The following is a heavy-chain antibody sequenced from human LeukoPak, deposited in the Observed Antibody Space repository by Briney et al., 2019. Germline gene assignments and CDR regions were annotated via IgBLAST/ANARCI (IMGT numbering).Heavy chain of an antibody. Sequence: ASVKVSCKASGYTFTGYYMHWVRQAPGQGLEWMGWINPNSGSTNYAQKFQGRVTMTRDTSISTAYMELSRLRSDDTAVYYCAGSTIFGVVSSAFDIWGQGTMVTVSS. D-gene: IGHD3-3*01. CDR3: AGSTIFGVVSSAFDI. CDR2: INPNSGST. V-gene: IGHV1-2*02. CDR1: GYTFTGYY. J-gene: IGHJ3*02.